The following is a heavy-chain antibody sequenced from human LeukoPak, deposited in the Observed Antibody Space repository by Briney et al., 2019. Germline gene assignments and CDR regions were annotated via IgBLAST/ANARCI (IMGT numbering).Heavy chain of an antibody. CDR3: AREVTVTNFGWWFDP. CDR1: GYTFASYG. CDR2: ISAYNGNT. Sequence: ASVKVSCKASGYTFASYGISWVRQAPGQGLEWMGWISAYNGNTNYAQKLQGRVTMTTDTSTSTACMELRSLRSDDTAVYYCAREVTVTNFGWWFDPWGQGTLVTVSS. J-gene: IGHJ5*02. V-gene: IGHV1-18*01. D-gene: IGHD4-11*01.